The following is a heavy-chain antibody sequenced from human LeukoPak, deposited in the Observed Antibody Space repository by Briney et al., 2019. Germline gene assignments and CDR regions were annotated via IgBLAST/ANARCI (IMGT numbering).Heavy chain of an antibody. CDR1: GFTVSNAW. CDR3: TTVGWAAAGY. D-gene: IGHD6-13*01. V-gene: IGHV3-15*01. J-gene: IGHJ4*02. Sequence: GGSLRLSCAASGFTVSNAWMTWVRQAPGKGLEWVGRIKSKTDGGTTEYAATVKGTFTIARDNSKNTLYLQMNSLKTEDTAVYYCTTVGWAAAGYWGQGTLVTVSS. CDR2: IKSKTDGGTT.